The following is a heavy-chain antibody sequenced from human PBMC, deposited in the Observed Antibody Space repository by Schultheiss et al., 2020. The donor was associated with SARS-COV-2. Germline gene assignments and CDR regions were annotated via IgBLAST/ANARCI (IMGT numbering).Heavy chain of an antibody. Sequence: SETLSLTCTVSGGSISSYYWSWIRQPPGKGLEWIGSIIYSGSTYYNPSLKSRVTISVDTSKNQFSLKLSSVTAADTAVYYCAKDSMSYCDYWGQGTLVTVSS. CDR3: AKDSMSYCDY. D-gene: IGHD2-15*01. CDR1: GGSISSYY. CDR2: IIYSGST. V-gene: IGHV4-59*04. J-gene: IGHJ4*02.